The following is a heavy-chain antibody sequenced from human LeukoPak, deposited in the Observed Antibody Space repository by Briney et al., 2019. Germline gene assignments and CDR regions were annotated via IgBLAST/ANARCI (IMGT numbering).Heavy chain of an antibody. V-gene: IGHV4-4*02. J-gene: IGHJ4*02. D-gene: IGHD6-13*01. CDR2: IHHSGST. Sequence: SETLSLTCGVSGGSISNNNWWSWVRQPPGKGLEWIGEIHHSGSTNYNPSLKSRVTISVDKSKKHFSLILSSVTAADTAVYYCARRLETPRGVFIDYWGQGTLVAVSS. CDR1: GGSISNNNW. CDR3: ARRLETPRGVFIDY.